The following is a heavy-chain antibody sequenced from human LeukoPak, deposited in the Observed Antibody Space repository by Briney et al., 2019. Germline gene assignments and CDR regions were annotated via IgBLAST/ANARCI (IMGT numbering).Heavy chain of an antibody. D-gene: IGHD2-21*01. V-gene: IGHV3-74*01. CDR1: GFIFSDHW. CDR2: INSDGSSA. Sequence: PGGSLRLSCAASGFIFSDHWMHWVRQAPGKGLVWVSRINSDGSSADYTDSVKGRFTFSRDNTKNTLSLQMNSLRAEDTAVYYCVRDYLVPYYGLDVWGQGTTVTVSS. J-gene: IGHJ6*02. CDR3: VRDYLVPYYGLDV.